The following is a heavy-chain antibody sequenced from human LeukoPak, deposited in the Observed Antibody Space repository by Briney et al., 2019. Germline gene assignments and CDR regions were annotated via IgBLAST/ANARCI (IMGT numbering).Heavy chain of an antibody. D-gene: IGHD3-22*01. V-gene: IGHV3-23*01. J-gene: IGHJ4*02. CDR1: GFTFSSYA. Sequence: GGSLRLSCAASGFTFSSYAMSWVRQAPGKGLEWVSAISGSGGSTYYADSVKGRFTISRDNSKNTLYLQMNSLRAEDTAVYYCEKAMGITMIVVVPDFDYWGQGTLVTVSS. CDR3: EKAMGITMIVVVPDFDY. CDR2: ISGSGGST.